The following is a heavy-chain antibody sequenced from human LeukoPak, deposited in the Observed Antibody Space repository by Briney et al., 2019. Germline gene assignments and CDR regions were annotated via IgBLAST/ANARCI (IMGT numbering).Heavy chain of an antibody. CDR3: ARGRYYDFWSGHYSPLY. D-gene: IGHD3-3*01. J-gene: IGHJ4*02. CDR2: MNPNSGNT. Sequence: ASVKVSCKASGYTFTSYDINWVRQATGQGLEWMGWMNPNSGNTGYAQKFQGRVTMTRNTSISTAYMELSSLRSEDTAVYYCARGRYYDFWSGHYSPLYWGQGTLVTVSS. CDR1: GYTFTSYD. V-gene: IGHV1-8*01.